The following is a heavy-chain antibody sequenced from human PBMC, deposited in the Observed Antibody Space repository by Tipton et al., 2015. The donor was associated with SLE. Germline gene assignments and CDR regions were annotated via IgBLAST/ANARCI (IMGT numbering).Heavy chain of an antibody. D-gene: IGHD2/OR15-2a*01. CDR3: ARADYQADYFDFYMDV. CDR2: MSSSGLSI. CDR1: GFTLSSYD. Sequence: GSLRLSCAASGFTLSSYDMNWVRQAPGKGLEWVSYMSSSGLSIYYGDSVKGRVSISRDNAKNSLYLQMNSLSAEDTAVYYCARADYQADYFDFYMDVWGKGTTVTVSS. V-gene: IGHV3-48*03. J-gene: IGHJ6*03.